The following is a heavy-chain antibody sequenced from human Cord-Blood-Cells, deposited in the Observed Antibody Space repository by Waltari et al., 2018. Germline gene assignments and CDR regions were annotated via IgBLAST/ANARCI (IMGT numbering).Heavy chain of an antibody. V-gene: IGHV3-74*01. Sequence: EVQLVESGGGLVQPGGSLRLSCAASGFTFSSYWMHWVRQAPGKGLVWVSRINGDGSSTSYADSVKDRFTISRDNAKNTLYLQMNSLRAEDTAVYYCAREHIVVVTAIDYWGQGTLVTVSS. CDR3: AREHIVVVTAIDY. D-gene: IGHD2-21*02. J-gene: IGHJ4*02. CDR2: INGDGSST. CDR1: GFTFSSYW.